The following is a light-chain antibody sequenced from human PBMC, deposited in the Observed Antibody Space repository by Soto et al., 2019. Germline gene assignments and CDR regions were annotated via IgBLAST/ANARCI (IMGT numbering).Light chain of an antibody. CDR3: QQYNNWPPAT. J-gene: IGKJ5*01. CDR2: GAS. Sequence: EILMTQSPATLSVSPGERATLSCRSSQSVSSNLAWYQQKPGQAPRLIIYGASTRATGIPARFSGSGSGTEFTLTISSLQSEDFAVYYCQQYNNWPPATFGQGTRLEIK. CDR1: QSVSSN. V-gene: IGKV3-15*01.